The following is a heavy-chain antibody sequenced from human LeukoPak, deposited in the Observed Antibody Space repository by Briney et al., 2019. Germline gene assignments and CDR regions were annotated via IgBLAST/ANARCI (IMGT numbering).Heavy chain of an antibody. J-gene: IGHJ4*02. D-gene: IGHD1-26*01. Sequence: GGSLRLSCAASGFTFSDYYMSWLRQAPGEGLEWVSYISSSGSTIYYADSAEGRFTISRDNSKNTLYLQMNSLRAGDTAVYYCAKDPIFSGSYGVFDYWGLGTLVTVSS. V-gene: IGHV3-11*01. CDR1: GFTFSDYY. CDR3: AKDPIFSGSYGVFDY. CDR2: ISSSGSTI.